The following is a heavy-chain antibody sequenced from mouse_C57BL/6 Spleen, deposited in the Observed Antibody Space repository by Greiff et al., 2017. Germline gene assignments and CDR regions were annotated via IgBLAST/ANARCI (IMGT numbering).Heavy chain of an antibody. CDR3: TRRDYGSPWFAY. D-gene: IGHD1-1*01. Sequence: EVKLVESGGGLVQPGGSMKLSCAASGFTFSDAWLDWVRQSPEKGLEWVAEIRNKANNHATYYAESVKGRFTISRDDSKSSVYLKMSSLRAEDTGIYYCTRRDYGSPWFAYWGQGTLVTVSA. CDR1: GFTFSDAW. J-gene: IGHJ3*01. V-gene: IGHV6-6*01. CDR2: IRNKANNHAT.